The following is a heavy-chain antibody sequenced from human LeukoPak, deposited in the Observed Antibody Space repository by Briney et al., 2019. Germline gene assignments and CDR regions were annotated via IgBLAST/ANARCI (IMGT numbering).Heavy chain of an antibody. CDR1: GFTVSSNY. J-gene: IGHJ4*02. D-gene: IGHD2/OR15-2a*01. CDR3: ARVSTRRHFDY. CDR2: IYSGGST. V-gene: IGHV3-53*01. Sequence: GGSLRLSCAASGFTVSSNYMSWVRQAPGKGLEWVSVIYSGGSTYYADSVKGRFTISRDNSKNTLYLQMNSLRAEDTAVYYCARVSTRRHFDYWGQGTLVTVSS.